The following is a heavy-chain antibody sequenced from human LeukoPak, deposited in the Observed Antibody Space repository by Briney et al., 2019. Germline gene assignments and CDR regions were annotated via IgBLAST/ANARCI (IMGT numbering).Heavy chain of an antibody. Sequence: PSETLSLTCAVSGYSISSGYYWGWIRPPPGKGLEWIGYIYYSGSTNYNPSLKSRVTISVDTSKNQFSLKLSSVTAADTAVYYCARGSGWYAYFDLWGRGTLVTVSS. CDR2: IYYSGST. D-gene: IGHD6-19*01. J-gene: IGHJ2*01. CDR1: GYSISSGYY. CDR3: ARGSGWYAYFDL. V-gene: IGHV4-61*01.